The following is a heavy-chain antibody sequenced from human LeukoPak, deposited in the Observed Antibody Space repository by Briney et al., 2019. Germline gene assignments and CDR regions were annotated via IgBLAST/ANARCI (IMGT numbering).Heavy chain of an antibody. Sequence: GASVKVSCKASGYTFTSYDINWVRQATGQGLEWMGWMNPNSGNTGCAQKFQGRVTMTRNTSISTAYMELSSLRSEDTAMYYCARVPLAPADYWGQGTLVTVSS. CDR2: MNPNSGNT. J-gene: IGHJ4*02. V-gene: IGHV1-8*01. CDR1: GYTFTSYD. CDR3: ARVPLAPADY. D-gene: IGHD2-2*01.